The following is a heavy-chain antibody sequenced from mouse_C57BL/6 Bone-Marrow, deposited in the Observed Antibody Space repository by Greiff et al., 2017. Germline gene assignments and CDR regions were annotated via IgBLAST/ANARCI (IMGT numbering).Heavy chain of an antibody. CDR3: AREGMVTTKSWFAY. CDR2: INPGSGGT. V-gene: IGHV1-54*01. D-gene: IGHD2-2*01. Sequence: VQLQQSGAELVRPGPSVKVSCKASGYAFTNYLIEWVKQRPGQGLEWIGVINPGSGGTNYNEKFKGKATLTADKSSSTAYMQLSSVTSEDSAVYVCAREGMVTTKSWFAYWGQGTLVTVSA. J-gene: IGHJ3*01. CDR1: GYAFTNYL.